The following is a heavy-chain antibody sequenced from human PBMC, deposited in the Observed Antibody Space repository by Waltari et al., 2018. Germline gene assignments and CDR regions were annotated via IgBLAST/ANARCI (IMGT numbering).Heavy chain of an antibody. V-gene: IGHV4-38-2*02. CDR2: IYHSGST. Sequence: QVQLQESGPGLVKPSETLSLTCAVSGYSISSGYYWGWIRQPPGKGLEWIGSIYHSGSTYANPSLKSRVTISVDTSKNQFSLKLSSVTAADTAVYYCARDLVVITLIGRQNYYYGMDVWGQGTTVTVSS. CDR3: ARDLVVITLIGRQNYYYGMDV. J-gene: IGHJ6*02. D-gene: IGHD3-22*01. CDR1: GYSISSGYY.